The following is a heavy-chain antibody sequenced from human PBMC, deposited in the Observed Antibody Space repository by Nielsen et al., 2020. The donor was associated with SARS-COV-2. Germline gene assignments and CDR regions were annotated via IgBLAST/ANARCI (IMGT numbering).Heavy chain of an antibody. Sequence: SETLSLTCTVSGGSISSYYWSWIRQPPGKGLEWIGEINHSGSTNYNPSLKSRVTISVDTSKNQFSLKLSSVTAADTAVYYCARRTIAPSPWVYWGQGTLVTVSS. J-gene: IGHJ4*02. CDR3: ARRTIAPSPWVY. CDR2: INHSGST. D-gene: IGHD6-13*01. V-gene: IGHV4-34*01. CDR1: GGSISSYY.